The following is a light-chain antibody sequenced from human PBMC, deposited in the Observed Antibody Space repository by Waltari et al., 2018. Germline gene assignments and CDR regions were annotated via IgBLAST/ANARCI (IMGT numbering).Light chain of an antibody. Sequence: QSVLTQPPSASGTPGQRVTISCSGGSSNIGSNSVYWYRQLPGRAPNLLIHSNSERPAGVPDRVSASKSGTSASLAISGLQSEDEAAYHCAAWDDSLNAWVFGGGTKLTAL. V-gene: IGLV1-44*01. CDR3: AAWDDSLNAWV. J-gene: IGLJ3*02. CDR1: SSNIGSNS. CDR2: SNS.